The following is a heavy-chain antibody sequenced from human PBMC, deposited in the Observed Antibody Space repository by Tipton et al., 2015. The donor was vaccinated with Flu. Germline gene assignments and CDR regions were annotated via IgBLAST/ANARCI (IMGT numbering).Heavy chain of an antibody. Sequence: SLRLSCAASGFSFSSYAMSWVRQAPGRGLEWVSGISGSGDSTYYADSVKGRFTISRDNSKNTLYLQMNSLRVEDTAVYYCAKDRGQRLIEFDADYWGQGTLVTVSS. CDR1: GFSFSSYA. V-gene: IGHV3-23*01. J-gene: IGHJ4*02. CDR2: ISGSGDST. CDR3: AKDRGQRLIEFDADY. D-gene: IGHD6-25*01.